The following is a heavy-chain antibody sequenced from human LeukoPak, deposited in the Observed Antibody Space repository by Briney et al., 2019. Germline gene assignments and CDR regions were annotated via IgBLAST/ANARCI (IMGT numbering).Heavy chain of an antibody. CDR2: IYTSGST. D-gene: IGHD6-13*01. J-gene: IGHJ6*03. V-gene: IGHV4-4*07. CDR3: ARGYILAAAGTYYYYMDV. Sequence: SETLSLTCTVSGGSISSYYWSWIRQPAGEGLEWIGRIYTSGSTNYNPSLKSRVTMSVATSKNQFSLKLSSVTAADTAVYYCARGYILAAAGTYYYYMDVWGKGTTVTVSS. CDR1: GGSISSYY.